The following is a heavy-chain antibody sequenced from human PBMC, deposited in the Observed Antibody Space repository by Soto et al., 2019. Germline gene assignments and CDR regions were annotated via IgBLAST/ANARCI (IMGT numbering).Heavy chain of an antibody. Sequence: GGSLRLSCAASGFTFSNAWMNWVRQAPGKGLEWVGRIKSKTDGGTTDYAAPVKGRFTISRDDSKNTLYLQMNSLKTEDTAVYYCTTHIAVFSLCEAYYYGMDVWGQGTTLTVYS. J-gene: IGHJ6*02. V-gene: IGHV3-15*07. CDR3: TTHIAVFSLCEAYYYGMDV. CDR1: GFTFSNAW. D-gene: IGHD6-19*01. CDR2: IKSKTDGGTT.